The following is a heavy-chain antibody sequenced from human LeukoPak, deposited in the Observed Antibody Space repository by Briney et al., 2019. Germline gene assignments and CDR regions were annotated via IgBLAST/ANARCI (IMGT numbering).Heavy chain of an antibody. CDR3: ARDSTYLTYYYGSGSYYTNLDY. CDR1: GGTFSSYA. J-gene: IGHJ4*02. V-gene: IGHV1-2*02. CDR2: IIPNSGGT. D-gene: IGHD3-10*01. Sequence: ASVKVSCKASGGTFSSYAISWVRQAPGQGLEWMGGIIPNSGGTNYAQKFQGRVTMTRDTSISTAYMELRSLRSDDTAVYYCARDSTYLTYYYGSGSYYTNLDYWGQGTLVTVSS.